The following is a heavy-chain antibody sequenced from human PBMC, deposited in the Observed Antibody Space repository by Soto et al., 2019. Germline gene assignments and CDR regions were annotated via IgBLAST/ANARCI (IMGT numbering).Heavy chain of an antibody. CDR3: VSFEGGYDSIDY. CDR2: ISGSGGST. V-gene: IGHV3-23*01. Sequence: EVQLLESGGGLVQPGGSLRLSCAASGFTFSSYAMSWVRQAPGKGLEWVSAISGSGGSTYYADSVKGRFTISRDNSENTLYLQMNSLRAEDTAVYYCVSFEGGYDSIDYWGQGTLVTVSS. J-gene: IGHJ4*02. D-gene: IGHD5-12*01. CDR1: GFTFSSYA.